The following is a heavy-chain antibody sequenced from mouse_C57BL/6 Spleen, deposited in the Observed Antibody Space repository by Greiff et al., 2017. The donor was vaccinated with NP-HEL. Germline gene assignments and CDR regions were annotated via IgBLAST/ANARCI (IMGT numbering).Heavy chain of an antibody. J-gene: IGHJ4*01. CDR2: IDPSDSYT. CDR3: ARDYYGSSPGVDY. V-gene: IGHV1-59*01. D-gene: IGHD1-1*01. CDR1: GYTFTSYW. Sequence: QVQLQQPGAELVRPGTSVKLSCKASGYTFTSYWMHWVKQRPGQGLEWIGVIDPSDSYTNYNQKFKGKATLTVDTSSSTAYMQLSSLTSEDSAVYYCARDYYGSSPGVDYWGQGTSVTVSS.